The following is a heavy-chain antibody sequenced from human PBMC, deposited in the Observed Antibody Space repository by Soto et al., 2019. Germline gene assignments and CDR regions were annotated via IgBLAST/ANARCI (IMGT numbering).Heavy chain of an antibody. Sequence: ASVKVSCKASGYTFTGYYMHWVRQAPGQGLEWMGWINPNSGGTNYAQKFQGRVTMTRDTSISTAYMELSRLRSDDTAVYYCARVRITMVRGVFKWFDPWGQGTLVTVPQ. D-gene: IGHD3-10*01. CDR3: ARVRITMVRGVFKWFDP. CDR1: GYTFTGYY. J-gene: IGHJ5*02. CDR2: INPNSGGT. V-gene: IGHV1-2*02.